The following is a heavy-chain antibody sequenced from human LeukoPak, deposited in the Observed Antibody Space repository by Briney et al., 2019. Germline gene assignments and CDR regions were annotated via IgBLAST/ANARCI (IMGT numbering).Heavy chain of an antibody. CDR1: GFTFSSYV. Sequence: PGRSLRLSCAASGFTFSSYVMHWVRQAPGKGLEWVAVISYDGSNKYYADSVKGRFTIFRDNSKNTLYLQMNSLRAEDTAVYYCARDRTPPRIAVAGTIDYWGQGTLVTVSS. D-gene: IGHD6-19*01. V-gene: IGHV3-30-3*01. CDR3: ARDRTPPRIAVAGTIDY. J-gene: IGHJ4*02. CDR2: ISYDGSNK.